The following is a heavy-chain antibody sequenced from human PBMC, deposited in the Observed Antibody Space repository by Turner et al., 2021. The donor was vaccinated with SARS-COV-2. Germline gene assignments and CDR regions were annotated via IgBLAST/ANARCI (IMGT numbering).Heavy chain of an antibody. D-gene: IGHD3-10*01. Sequence: QLQLQKSGPGLVRPSETLSLICTVSGDSISTSHDYWGWIRQPPGKGLEWIGSIYYSGRTFYNPSVKSRVTISVDTSKNDFSLQLSSVTAADTAVYYCMRHDHYGSASINWFNSWGQGTLVTVSS. CDR3: MRHDHYGSASINWFNS. V-gene: IGHV4-39*01. J-gene: IGHJ5*01. CDR2: IYYSGRT. CDR1: GDSISTSHDY.